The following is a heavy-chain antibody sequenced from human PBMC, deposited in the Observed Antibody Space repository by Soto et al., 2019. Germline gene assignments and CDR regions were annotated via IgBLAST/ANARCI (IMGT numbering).Heavy chain of an antibody. J-gene: IGHJ3*02. D-gene: IGHD3-10*01. Sequence: GGSLRLSCAASGFTFNIYGMHWVRQAPDKGLEWVALIWYDGSKKYYADSVKGRFTISRDDSKNTLYLQMNSLRAEGTAVYYCARGSEGNAFDIWGQGTMVTVS. CDR1: GFTFNIYG. V-gene: IGHV3-33*08. CDR3: ARGSEGNAFDI. CDR2: IWYDGSKK.